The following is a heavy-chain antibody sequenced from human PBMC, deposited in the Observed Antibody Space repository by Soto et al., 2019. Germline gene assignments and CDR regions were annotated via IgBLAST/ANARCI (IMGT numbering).Heavy chain of an antibody. CDR3: AREGRAAAGPIFDY. J-gene: IGHJ4*02. CDR2: IIPILGIA. CDR1: GGTFSSYT. D-gene: IGHD6-13*01. V-gene: IGHV1-69*08. Sequence: QVQLVQSGAEVKKPGSSVKVSCKASGGTFSSYTISWVRQAPGQGLEWKGRIIPILGIANYAQKFQGRVTITADKSTSTAYMELSSLRSEDTAVYYCAREGRAAAGPIFDYWGQGTLVTVSS.